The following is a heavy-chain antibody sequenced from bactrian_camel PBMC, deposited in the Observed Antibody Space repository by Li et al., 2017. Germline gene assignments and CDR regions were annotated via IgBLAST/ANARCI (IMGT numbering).Heavy chain of an antibody. CDR2: LYRFGRSNANT. D-gene: IGHD3*01. J-gene: IGHJ6*01. CDR1: GYTFSSSG. Sequence: VQLVESGGGSVNAGESLRLSCVASGYTFSSSGYYMGWFRQGPGKEREGVAALYRFGRSNANTYYGTSVKGRFTISQDPSTNTVYLQMNNLKPEDTAMYFCAAAPDPWLVCLEATPADFTYWGQGTQVTVS. CDR3: AAAPDPWLVCLEATPADFTY. V-gene: IGHV3S40*01.